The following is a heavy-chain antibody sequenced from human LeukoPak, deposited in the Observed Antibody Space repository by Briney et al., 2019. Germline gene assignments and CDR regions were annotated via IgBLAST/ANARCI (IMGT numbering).Heavy chain of an antibody. V-gene: IGHV1-18*01. D-gene: IGHD5-12*01. J-gene: IGHJ6*03. Sequence: VASVKVSCKASGYTFTSYGIGWVRQAPGQGLEWMGWISAYNGNTNYAQKLQGRVTMTTDTSTSTAYMELSSLRSEDTAVYYCATGPDIVATIGYYYYYMDVWGKGTTVTISS. CDR3: ATGPDIVATIGYYYYYMDV. CDR1: GYTFTSYG. CDR2: ISAYNGNT.